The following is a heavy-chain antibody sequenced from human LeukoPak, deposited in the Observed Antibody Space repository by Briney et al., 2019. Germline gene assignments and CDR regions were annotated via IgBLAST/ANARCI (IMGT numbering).Heavy chain of an antibody. CDR1: GGSISSGGYY. CDR3: ARVGPDYSGYDYNWFDP. Sequence: PSETLSLTCTVSGGSISSGGYYWSWIRQHPGKGLEWIGYIYYSGSTYYNPSLKSRVTISVDTSKNQFSLKLSSVAAADTAVYYCARVGPDYSGYDYNWFDPWGQGTLATVSS. J-gene: IGHJ5*02. V-gene: IGHV4-31*03. CDR2: IYYSGST. D-gene: IGHD5-12*01.